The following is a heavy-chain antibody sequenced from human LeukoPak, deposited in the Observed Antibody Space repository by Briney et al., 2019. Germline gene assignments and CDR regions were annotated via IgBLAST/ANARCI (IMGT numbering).Heavy chain of an antibody. V-gene: IGHV1-2*02. J-gene: IGHJ4*02. D-gene: IGHD4-17*01. CDR1: GYTFTGYY. Sequence: ASVKVSCKASGYTFTGYYMHCVRQAPGQGLEWMGWINPNSGGTNYAQKLQGRVTMTRDTSISTAYLELSRLRSDDTAVYYCARPTTGSNFDYWGQGTLVTVSS. CDR3: ARPTTGSNFDY. CDR2: INPNSGGT.